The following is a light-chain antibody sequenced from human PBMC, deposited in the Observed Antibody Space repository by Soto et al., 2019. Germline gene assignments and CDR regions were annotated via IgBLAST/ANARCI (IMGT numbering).Light chain of an antibody. CDR3: QHYYRAPIWT. J-gene: IGKJ1*01. CDR1: QSVGDTY. CDR2: STS. V-gene: IGKV3-20*01. Sequence: EIVLTQSPGTLSLSPGERATLSCRASQSVGDTYLAWYQQKPGQAPRLLMYSTSIRATGIPDRFSGSGSGTDFTLTISRLDPEDFAVYYCQHYYRAPIWTFGQGTKVEIK.